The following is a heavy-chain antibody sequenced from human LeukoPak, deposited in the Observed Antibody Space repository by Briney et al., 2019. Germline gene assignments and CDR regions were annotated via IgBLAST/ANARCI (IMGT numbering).Heavy chain of an antibody. CDR1: GYTFTSYD. J-gene: IGHJ4*02. D-gene: IGHD5-18*01. Sequence: ASVKVSCKASGYTFTSYDINWVRQATGQGLEWMGWMNPNSGNTGYAQKFQGRVTMTRNTSISTAYMELSSPRSEDTAVYYCARGRGYSYAWFNIYWGQGTLVTVSS. CDR2: MNPNSGNT. CDR3: ARGRGYSYAWFNIY. V-gene: IGHV1-8*01.